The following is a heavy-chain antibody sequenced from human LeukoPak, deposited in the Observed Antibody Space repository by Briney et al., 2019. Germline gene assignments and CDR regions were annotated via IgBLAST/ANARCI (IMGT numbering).Heavy chain of an antibody. V-gene: IGHV3-30*18. CDR1: GFTFSSYG. CDR2: ISYDGSNK. D-gene: IGHD3-3*01. Sequence: GGSLRLSCAASGFTFSSYGMHWVRQAPGKGLEWVAVISYDGSNKYYADSVKGRFTISRDNSKNTLYLQMNSLRAEDTAVYYCAKEGMYYDFWSGQTTEYYFDYWGQGTLVTVSS. CDR3: AKEGMYYDFWSGQTTEYYFDY. J-gene: IGHJ4*02.